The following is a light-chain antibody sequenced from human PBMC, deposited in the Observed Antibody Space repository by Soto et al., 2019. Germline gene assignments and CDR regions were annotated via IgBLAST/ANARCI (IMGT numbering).Light chain of an antibody. CDR2: AAS. CDR3: QQYGSAPIT. CDR1: QSVSSNY. Sequence: EIVLTQSPGALSLSPGERATLSCRASQSVSSNYLAWYQQKPGQAPRLLIYAASSRATGIPDRFSGSGSGTDFTLTISRLETEAFAVYYCQQYGSAPITFGQGTRLEIK. V-gene: IGKV3-20*01. J-gene: IGKJ5*01.